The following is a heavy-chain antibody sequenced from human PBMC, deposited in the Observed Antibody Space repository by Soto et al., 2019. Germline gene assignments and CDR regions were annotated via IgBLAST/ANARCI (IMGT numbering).Heavy chain of an antibody. J-gene: IGHJ6*02. D-gene: IGHD1-26*01. V-gene: IGHV1-18*01. CDR2: ISAYNGNT. Sequence: QVQLVQSGAEVKKPGASVKVSCKASGYTFTSYGISWVRQAPGQGLEWMGWISAYNGNTTYPQNLQGRVTMTTDTSTSTXSMWLXXLRADDTAVYYCARDPPSIVGATTTRRYYYYGMDVWGQGTTVTVSS. CDR3: ARDPPSIVGATTTRRYYYYGMDV. CDR1: GYTFTSYG.